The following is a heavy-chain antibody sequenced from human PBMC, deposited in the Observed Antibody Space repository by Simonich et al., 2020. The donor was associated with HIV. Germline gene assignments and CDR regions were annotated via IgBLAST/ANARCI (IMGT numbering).Heavy chain of an antibody. CDR3: ARESPVRDGYNYYYFHYYMDV. J-gene: IGHJ6*03. CDR2: INDSEST. Sequence: QVQLQQWGAGLLKPSETLSLTCAVYGGSFSGYHWSWIRPPPGTGLEWIGEINDSESTNYNPTLKCQVTISGDTSKNQFSLKLTSVTAADTALYYCARESPVRDGYNYYYFHYYMDVWGKGTTVTVSS. V-gene: IGHV4-34*01. D-gene: IGHD1-1*01. CDR1: GGSFSGYH.